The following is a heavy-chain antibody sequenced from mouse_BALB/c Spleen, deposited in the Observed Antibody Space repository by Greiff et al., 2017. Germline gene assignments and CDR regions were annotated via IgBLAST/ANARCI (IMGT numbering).Heavy chain of an antibody. CDR1: GFNIKDTY. J-gene: IGHJ4*01. CDR2: IDPANGNT. Sequence: VQLQQSGAELVKPGASVKLSCTASGFNIKDTYMHWVKQRPEQGLEWIGRIDPANGNTKYDPKFQGKATITADTSSNTAYLQLSSLTSEDTAVYYCARGATGGFYYAMDYGGQGTSVTVSS. V-gene: IGHV14-3*02. CDR3: ARGATGGFYYAMDY.